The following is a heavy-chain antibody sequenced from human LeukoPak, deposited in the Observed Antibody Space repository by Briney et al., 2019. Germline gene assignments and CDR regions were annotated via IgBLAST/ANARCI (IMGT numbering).Heavy chain of an antibody. CDR1: GGAISSSGYY. V-gene: IGHV4-39*01. CDR2: IYYSGST. Sequence: SETLSLTCTVSGGAISSSGYYWGWIRQPPRNGLEWIACIYYSGSTYYNPSLKSRVTISVDTSKNQLSLRLSSLTAADTAVYYCARHEYSGSYYGLSWFDPWGQGTLVTVSS. J-gene: IGHJ5*02. CDR3: ARHEYSGSYYGLSWFDP. D-gene: IGHD1-26*01.